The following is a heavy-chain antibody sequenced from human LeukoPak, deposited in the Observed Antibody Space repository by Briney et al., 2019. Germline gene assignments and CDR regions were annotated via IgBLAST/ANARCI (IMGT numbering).Heavy chain of an antibody. CDR3: ARALWFGDRDYYYYGMDV. CDR2: IYYSGST. Sequence: SETLSLTCTVSGGSISSSSYYWGWIRQPPGKGLEWIGSIYYSGSTYYNPSLKSRVTISVDTSKNQFSLKLSSVTAADTAVYYCARALWFGDRDYYYYGMDVWGQGTTVTVSS. CDR1: GGSISSSSYY. J-gene: IGHJ6*02. D-gene: IGHD3-10*01. V-gene: IGHV4-39*07.